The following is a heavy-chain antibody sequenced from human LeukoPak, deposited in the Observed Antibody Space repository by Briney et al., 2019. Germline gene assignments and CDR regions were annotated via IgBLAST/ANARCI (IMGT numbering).Heavy chain of an antibody. J-gene: IGHJ5*02. CDR2: NNADSGGS. D-gene: IGHD3-22*01. V-gene: IGHV1-2*06. Sequence: GSSVKDSCQASRWIFTGFNFHWVRQAAGKGLEWMGRNNADSGGSDLAQKFQGRITITRDTSGSATYMALTGLIYDDTAIYYFAAKADYLDNSGHYYVGGLNPWGRGTLVTVSS. CDR1: RWIFTGFN. CDR3: AAKADYLDNSGHYYVGGLNP.